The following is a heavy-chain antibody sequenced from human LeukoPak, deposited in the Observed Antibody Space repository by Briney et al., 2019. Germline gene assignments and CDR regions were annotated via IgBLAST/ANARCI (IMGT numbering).Heavy chain of an antibody. CDR3: ARQALWFGESPTYYFDY. J-gene: IGHJ4*02. D-gene: IGHD3-10*01. CDR2: IYYSGST. V-gene: IGHV4-39*01. Sequence: SETLSLTCTVSGGSISSYYWGWIRQPPGKGLEWIGSIYYSGSTYYNPSLKSRVTISVDTSKNQFSLKLSSVTAADTAVYYCARQALWFGESPTYYFDYWGQGTLVTVSS. CDR1: GGSISSYY.